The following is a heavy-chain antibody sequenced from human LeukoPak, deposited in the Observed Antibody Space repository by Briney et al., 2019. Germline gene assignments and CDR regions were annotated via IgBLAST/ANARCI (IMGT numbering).Heavy chain of an antibody. V-gene: IGHV3-9*01. D-gene: IGHD6-13*01. Sequence: GGSLRLSCAASGFTFDDYAMHWVRQAPGKGLEWVSGISWNSGSIGYADSVKGRFTISRDNAKNSLYLQMNSLRAEDTALYYCALSSSSWSIFDYWGQGTLVTVSS. CDR2: ISWNSGSI. CDR3: ALSSSSWSIFDY. J-gene: IGHJ4*02. CDR1: GFTFDDYA.